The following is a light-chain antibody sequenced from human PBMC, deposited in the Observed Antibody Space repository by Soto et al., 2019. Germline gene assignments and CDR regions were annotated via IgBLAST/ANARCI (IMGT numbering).Light chain of an antibody. V-gene: IGLV1-40*01. Sequence: QSVRRHPPSVSWAPGHRVTISCTGSSSNIGAGYDVHWYQQLPGTAPKLLIYANNFRPSGVPDRFSGSKSGTSASLAITGLQAEDDADYYCQSYDSSLSGYVFGAGTKVTVL. CDR3: QSYDSSLSGYV. J-gene: IGLJ1*01. CDR2: ANN. CDR1: SSNIGAGYD.